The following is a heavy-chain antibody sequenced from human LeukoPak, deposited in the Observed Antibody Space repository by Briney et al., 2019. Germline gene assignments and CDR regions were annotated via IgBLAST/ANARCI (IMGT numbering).Heavy chain of an antibody. J-gene: IGHJ6*02. CDR3: ARGMGSGWPPAYYYGMDV. Sequence: PSETLSLTCTVSGGSLNSHYWSWIRQPPGKGLEWIGYVYYSGSTNYNPSLKSRVTISVDTSENQFSLKLTSVTAADTAVYYCARGMGSGWPPAYYYGMDVWGQGTTVTVSS. CDR2: VYYSGST. CDR1: GGSLNSHY. V-gene: IGHV4-59*11. D-gene: IGHD6-19*01.